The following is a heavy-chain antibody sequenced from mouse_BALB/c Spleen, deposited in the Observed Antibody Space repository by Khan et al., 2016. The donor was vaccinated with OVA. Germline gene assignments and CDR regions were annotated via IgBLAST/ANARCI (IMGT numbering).Heavy chain of an antibody. V-gene: IGHV2-6-7*01. CDR3: DRAYDGNYREAMDY. CDR2: IWGDGST. Sequence: VQLVESGPGLVAPSQSLSITCTVSGFSLTGYGVNWVRQPPGKGLEWLGMIWGDGSTDYNSALKSRLNLTKDNSKSQVFLKMNSLQTDDTVRYYCDRAYDGNYREAMDYWGQGTTVTVSS. J-gene: IGHJ4*01. D-gene: IGHD2-10*01. CDR1: GFSLTGYG.